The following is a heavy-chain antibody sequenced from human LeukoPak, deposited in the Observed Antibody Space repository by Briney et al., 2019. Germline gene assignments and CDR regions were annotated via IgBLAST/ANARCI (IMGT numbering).Heavy chain of an antibody. CDR3: ARGKTDGSIYYPNFDY. D-gene: IGHD3-22*01. Sequence: SETLSLTCTVSGGSFSNYFWTWIRQPPGKGLEWIGEISLSGTIKYNPSLKSRVTISVDTSKNQFSLNLSSVTAADAAVYYCARGKTDGSIYYPNFDYWGQGTLVTVSS. CDR1: GGSFSNYF. CDR2: ISLSGTI. V-gene: IGHV4-34*01. J-gene: IGHJ4*02.